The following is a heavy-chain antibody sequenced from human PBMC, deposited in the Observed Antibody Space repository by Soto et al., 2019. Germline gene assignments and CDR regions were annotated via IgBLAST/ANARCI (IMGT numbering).Heavy chain of an antibody. J-gene: IGHJ6*02. CDR3: ARYAGSYYYYYGMDV. CDR1: GYTFFTYD. V-gene: IGHV1-18*01. D-gene: IGHD1-26*01. Sequence: ASVKVSCKASGYTFFTYDISWVRQAPGQGLEWMGWISPYSGDTKYAQKFQGRVTMTTDTSTTTAYLELRSLRSDDTAVYYCARYAGSYYYYYGMDVWGQGTTVTVSS. CDR2: ISPYSGDT.